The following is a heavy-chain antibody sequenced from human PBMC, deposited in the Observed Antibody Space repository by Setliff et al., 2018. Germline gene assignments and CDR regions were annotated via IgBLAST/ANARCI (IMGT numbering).Heavy chain of an antibody. D-gene: IGHD2-15*01. J-gene: IGHJ6*02. Sequence: GGSLRLSCAASGFTFTNYAMNWVRQAPGKGLERVSKTHTDGITIYSDSVRGRFTIFRDSAKNSLHLQMTSLSAEDTAVYYCARRLPYFGMDVWGQGTLVTVSS. CDR3: ARRLPYFGMDV. CDR1: GFTFTNYA. CDR2: THTDGITI. V-gene: IGHV3-48*03.